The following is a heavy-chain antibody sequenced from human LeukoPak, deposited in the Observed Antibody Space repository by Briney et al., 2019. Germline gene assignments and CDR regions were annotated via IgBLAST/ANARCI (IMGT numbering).Heavy chain of an antibody. Sequence: SETLSLTCAVYGGSFSGYYWTLIRQTPGKGLEWIGEISHTGLTGSNPSLKSRVTIFVDSSKKQFSLRLTSVTAAETGVYYCARVPDITARPCDTWGPGTQVTVSS. J-gene: IGHJ5*02. V-gene: IGHV4-34*01. CDR1: GGSFSGYY. CDR2: ISHTGLT. D-gene: IGHD1-1*01. CDR3: ARVPDITARPCDT.